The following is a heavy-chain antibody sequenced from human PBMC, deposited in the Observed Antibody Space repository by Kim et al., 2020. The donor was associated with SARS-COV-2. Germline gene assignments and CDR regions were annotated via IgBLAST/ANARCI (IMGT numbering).Heavy chain of an antibody. V-gene: IGHV3-9*01. CDR3: AKALGYSSGHDAFDI. J-gene: IGHJ3*02. D-gene: IGHD6-19*01. Sequence: ESVKGRFTISRDNAKNSLYLQMNSLRAEDTALYYCAKALGYSSGHDAFDIWGQGTMVTVSS.